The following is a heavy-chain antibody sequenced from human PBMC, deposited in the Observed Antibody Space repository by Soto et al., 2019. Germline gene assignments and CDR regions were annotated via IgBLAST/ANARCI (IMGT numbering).Heavy chain of an antibody. CDR2: IYYSGST. V-gene: IGHV4-59*01. J-gene: IGHJ4*02. CDR1: GGSISSYY. CDR3: ARVRGYSYGYRYFDY. D-gene: IGHD5-18*01. Sequence: SETLSLTCTVSGGSISSYYWSWIRQPPGKGLEWIGYIYYSGSTNYNPSLKSRVTISVDTSKNQFSLKLSSVTAADTAVYYCARVRGYSYGYRYFDYWGQGTLVTVPS.